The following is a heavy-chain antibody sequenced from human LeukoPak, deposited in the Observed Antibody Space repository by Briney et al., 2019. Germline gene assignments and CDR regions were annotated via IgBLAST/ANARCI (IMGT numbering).Heavy chain of an antibody. V-gene: IGHV3-72*01. J-gene: IGHJ6*02. CDR1: GFIFSDHY. CDR2: IRNKANSYTT. Sequence: GGSLRLSCAASGFIFSDHYMDWVRQAPGKGLEWVGRIRNKANSYTTEYAASVKGRFTISRDDSKNSLYLQMNSLKTEDTAVYYCARGAGPNHSYYYFAMDVWGQGTTVTVSS. CDR3: ARGAGPNHSYYYFAMDV. D-gene: IGHD1-14*01.